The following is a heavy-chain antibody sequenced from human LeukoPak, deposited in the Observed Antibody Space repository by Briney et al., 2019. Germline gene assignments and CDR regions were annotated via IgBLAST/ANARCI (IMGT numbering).Heavy chain of an antibody. D-gene: IGHD2-2*01. J-gene: IGHJ6*02. Sequence: ASVKVSCKASGYTFTGYYMHWVRQAPGQGLEWMGRINPNSGGTNYAQKFQGRVTVTRDTSISTAYMELSRLRSDDTAVYYCAREGRFCSSTSCHDLYGMDVWGQGTTVTVSS. CDR1: GYTFTGYY. CDR3: AREGRFCSSTSCHDLYGMDV. V-gene: IGHV1-2*06. CDR2: INPNSGGT.